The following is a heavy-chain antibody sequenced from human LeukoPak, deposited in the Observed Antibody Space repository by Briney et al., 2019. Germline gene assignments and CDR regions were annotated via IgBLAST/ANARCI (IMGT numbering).Heavy chain of an antibody. CDR2: INHSGGT. V-gene: IGHV4-34*01. CDR1: GGSFSGYY. Sequence: SETLSLTCAVSGGSFSGYYWSWIPQPPGKGLEWIGEINHSGGTNYNPSLKSRVTILVDTSKNQFSLKLSSVTAAETAVYYCARGSMSGDFDYWGQGTLVTVSS. D-gene: IGHD3-10*01. J-gene: IGHJ4*02. CDR3: ARGSMSGDFDY.